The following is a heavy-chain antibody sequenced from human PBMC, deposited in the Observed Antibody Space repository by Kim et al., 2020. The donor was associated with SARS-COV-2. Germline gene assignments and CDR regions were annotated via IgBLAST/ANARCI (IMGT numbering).Heavy chain of an antibody. J-gene: IGHJ3*02. D-gene: IGHD3-10*01. V-gene: IGHV4-59*01. Sequence: SLKMRVTISVDTSKNHFSLNLTSVTAADTAIYFCARIQHGSGSYLAPFDIWGQGTLVTVSS. CDR3: ARIQHGSGSYLAPFDI.